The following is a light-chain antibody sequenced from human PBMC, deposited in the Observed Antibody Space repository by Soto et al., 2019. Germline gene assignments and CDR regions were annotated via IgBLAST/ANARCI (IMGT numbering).Light chain of an antibody. CDR3: QQTESYPST. CDR1: QSISSW. Sequence: DIQMTQSPSTLSAYVGDRVTITFRASQSISSWLAWYQQKPGKAPKLLIYDASSLESGVPSRFSGSGSGTEFTLTISSLQPDDFATYYCQQTESYPSTFGGGTKVDIK. CDR2: DAS. V-gene: IGKV1-5*01. J-gene: IGKJ4*01.